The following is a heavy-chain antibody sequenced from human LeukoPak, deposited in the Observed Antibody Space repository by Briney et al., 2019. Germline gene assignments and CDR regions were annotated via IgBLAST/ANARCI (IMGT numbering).Heavy chain of an antibody. CDR3: ARGWGLYCSGGSCYFDY. J-gene: IGHJ4*02. Sequence: ASVKVSCKASGYTFTSYYMHWVRQAPGQGLEWMGIINPSGGSTSYAQKFQGRVTMTRDMSTSTVYMELSGLRSEDTAVYYCARGWGLYCSGGSCYFDYWGQGTLVTVSS. CDR1: GYTFTSYY. V-gene: IGHV1-46*01. CDR2: INPSGGST. D-gene: IGHD2-15*01.